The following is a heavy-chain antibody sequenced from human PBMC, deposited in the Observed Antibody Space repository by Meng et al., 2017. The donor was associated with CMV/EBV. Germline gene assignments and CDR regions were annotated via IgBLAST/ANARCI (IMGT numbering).Heavy chain of an antibody. CDR2: INHSGST. CDR3: ARGGNWFDP. V-gene: IGHV4-34*01. Sequence: QSQAVGAVLLEPSETLSLSCAVEGGAFSGYYWSWIRQPPGKGLEWIGEINHSGSTNYNPALKSRVTISVDTSKNQFSLKLSSVTAADTAVYYCARGGNWFDPWGQGTLVTVSS. CDR1: GGAFSGYY. J-gene: IGHJ5*02.